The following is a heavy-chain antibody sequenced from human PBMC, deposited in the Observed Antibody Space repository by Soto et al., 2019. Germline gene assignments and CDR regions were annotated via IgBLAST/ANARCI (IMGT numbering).Heavy chain of an antibody. CDR1: GFTFSSYS. V-gene: IGHV3-48*02. CDR3: ARDGYGAPNWDYYYYYGMDV. CDR2: ISSSSSTI. Sequence: GGSLRLSCAASGFTFSSYSMNWVRQAPGKGLEWVSYISSSSSTIYYADSVKGRFTISRDNAKNSLYLQMNSLRDEDTAVYYCARDGYGAPNWDYYYYYGMDVWGQGTTVTVSS. D-gene: IGHD4-17*01. J-gene: IGHJ6*02.